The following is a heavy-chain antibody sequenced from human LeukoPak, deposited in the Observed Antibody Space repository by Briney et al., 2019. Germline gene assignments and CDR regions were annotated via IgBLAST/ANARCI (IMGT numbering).Heavy chain of an antibody. Sequence: PGGSLRLSCAASGFTFTNAWMTWVRQAPGKGLEWVGRIKSKADGGATEYAAPVKGRFTISRDDSKTTLHLQMNSLRTEDTAVDYCTTGPKGTAMNTWGQGTLVTVSS. CDR1: GFTFTNAW. J-gene: IGHJ5*02. CDR2: IKSKADGGAT. CDR3: TTGPKGTAMNT. V-gene: IGHV3-15*01. D-gene: IGHD5-18*01.